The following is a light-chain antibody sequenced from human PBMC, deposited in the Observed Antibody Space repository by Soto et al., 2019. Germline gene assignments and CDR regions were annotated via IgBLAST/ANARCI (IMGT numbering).Light chain of an antibody. V-gene: IGLV1-51*02. CDR1: SCNIGNNY. J-gene: IGLJ3*02. CDR3: GTWDSSLSAGV. Sequence: QSVLTQPPSVSAAPGQKVTISCSGSSCNIGNNYVYWYQQLPGTAPKLLIYENNKRPSGIPDRFSGSKSGTSATLGITGLQTGDEADYYCGTWDSSLSAGVFGGGTKVTVL. CDR2: ENN.